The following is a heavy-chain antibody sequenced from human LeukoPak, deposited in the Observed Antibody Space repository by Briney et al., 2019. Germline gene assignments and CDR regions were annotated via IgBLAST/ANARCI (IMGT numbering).Heavy chain of an antibody. D-gene: IGHD3-22*01. CDR3: AKPGYYYDNSGYYAFDY. V-gene: IGHV3-23*01. J-gene: IGHJ4*02. CDR1: GFTFSSYA. CDR2: ISDSGHNT. Sequence: PGGSLRLSCAASGFTFSSYALSWARQAPGKGLKWVSSISDSGHNTYYADSVRGQFTISRDNSKNTLYLQMDSLRAEDTAAYYCAKPGYYYDNSGYYAFDYWGQGTLVTVSS.